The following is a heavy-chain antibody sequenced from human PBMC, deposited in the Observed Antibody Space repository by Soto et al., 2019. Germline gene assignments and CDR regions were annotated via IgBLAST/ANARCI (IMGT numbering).Heavy chain of an antibody. Sequence: PGGSLRLSCAASGFTFSSYGMHWVRQAPGKGLEWVAVISYDGSNKYYADSVKGRFTISKKNSKNTLYLQMNSLRAEDTAVYHCVIERESYYYDSSHAFHIWGQGTMVTVS. CDR1: GFTFSSYG. CDR3: VIERESYYYDSSHAFHI. D-gene: IGHD3-22*01. CDR2: ISYDGSNK. V-gene: IGHV3-30*03. J-gene: IGHJ3*02.